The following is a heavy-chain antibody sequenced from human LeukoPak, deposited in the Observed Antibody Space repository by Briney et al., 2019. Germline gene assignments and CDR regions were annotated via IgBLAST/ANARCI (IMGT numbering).Heavy chain of an antibody. CDR1: GYTFTSYG. J-gene: IGHJ4*02. CDR2: ISAYNGNT. Sequence: GASVRVSCKASGYTFTSYGISWVRQGPGEGLEWMGGISAYNGNTNYAQKLHGRVTMTTDTSTSTAYMELRSLRSDDTAVYSCARVVPKAGYSSSWYLDDYWGQGTLVTVSS. D-gene: IGHD6-13*01. V-gene: IGHV1-18*01. CDR3: ARVVPKAGYSSSWYLDDY.